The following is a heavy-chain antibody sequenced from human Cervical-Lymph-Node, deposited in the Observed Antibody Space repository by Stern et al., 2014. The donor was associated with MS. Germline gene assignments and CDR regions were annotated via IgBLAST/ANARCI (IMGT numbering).Heavy chain of an antibody. CDR3: ARDPSIVGATFYFDY. CDR2: INPSGGST. D-gene: IGHD1-26*01. CDR1: GYTFTSYY. J-gene: IGHJ4*02. V-gene: IGHV1-46*01. Sequence: DQLVESGAEVKKPGASVKVSCKASGYTFTSYYMHWVRQAPGQGLEWMGIINPSGGSTSYAQKFQGRVTMTRDTSTSTVYMELSSLRSEDTAVYYCARDPSIVGATFYFDYWGQGTLVTVSS.